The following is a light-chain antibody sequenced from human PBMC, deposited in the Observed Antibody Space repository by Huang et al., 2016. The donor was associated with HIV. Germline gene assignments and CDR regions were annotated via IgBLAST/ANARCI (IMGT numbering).Light chain of an antibody. V-gene: IGKV1-39*01. CDR1: QNINTF. J-gene: IGKJ2*01. CDR2: TAS. CDR3: QQSYSPLYT. Sequence: DIHMTQSPSSLSASVGDRVTITCRASQNINTFLNWYQRKPGKAPNLLIYTASNLQSGVPSRFRGSGSGTDFTLTISSLQPEDFATYYCQQSYSPLYTFGQGTTLDIK.